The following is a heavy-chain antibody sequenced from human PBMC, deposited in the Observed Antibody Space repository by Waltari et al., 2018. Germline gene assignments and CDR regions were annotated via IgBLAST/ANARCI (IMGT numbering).Heavy chain of an antibody. CDR2: MNPSSGNT. V-gene: IGHV1-8*01. CDR1: GYTFTSYD. Sequence: QVQLVQSGAEVKKPGASVKVSCQASGYTFTSYDINWVRQATGQGLEWRGWMNPSSGNTGYAHKFQGRVTMTRNTSISTAYMELGRLRSEDTAVYYCARVAGLRPHWGQGTLVTVSS. CDR3: ARVAGLRPH. D-gene: IGHD3-16*01. J-gene: IGHJ4*02.